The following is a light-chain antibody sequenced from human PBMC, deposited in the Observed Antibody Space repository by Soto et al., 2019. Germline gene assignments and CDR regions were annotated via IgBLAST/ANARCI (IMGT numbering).Light chain of an antibody. J-gene: IGKJ4*01. CDR1: QSVSSN. V-gene: IGKV3-15*01. CDR3: QQYYRWPVT. CDR2: GAS. Sequence: EIVMTQSPATLSVSPGERATLSCRASQSVSSNLAWYQQKPGQAPRLLIYGASTRATGIPARFSGSGSGTEFTLTISSLQSEDFAVYYCQQYYRWPVTFGGGTKVDIK.